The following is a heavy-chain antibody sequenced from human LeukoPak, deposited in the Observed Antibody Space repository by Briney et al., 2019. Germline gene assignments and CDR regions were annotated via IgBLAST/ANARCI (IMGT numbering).Heavy chain of an antibody. Sequence: GGSLRLSCAASGFAFSSYSMNWVRQAPGKGLEWVSSISSSSSYTYYADSVKGRFTISRDNAKNSLYLQMNSLRAEDTAVYYCAREYPHPTSYDFWSGYYHSWFDPWGQGTLVTVSS. J-gene: IGHJ5*02. CDR2: ISSSSSYT. CDR3: AREYPHPTSYDFWSGYYHSWFDP. V-gene: IGHV3-21*01. CDR1: GFAFSSYS. D-gene: IGHD3-3*01.